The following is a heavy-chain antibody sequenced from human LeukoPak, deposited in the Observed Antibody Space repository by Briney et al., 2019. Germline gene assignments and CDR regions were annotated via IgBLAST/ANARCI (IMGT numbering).Heavy chain of an antibody. V-gene: IGHV1-8*01. CDR3: ARGGVRGVIIFHYYYGTDV. D-gene: IGHD3-10*01. CDR2: MNPNSGNT. Sequence: ASVTVSCKASGYTFTSYDINWVRQATGQGLEWMGWMNPNSGNTGYAQKFQGRVTMTRNTSISTAYMELSSLRSEDTAVYYCARGGVRGVIIFHYYYGTDVWGQGTTVTVS. J-gene: IGHJ6*02. CDR1: GYTFTSYD.